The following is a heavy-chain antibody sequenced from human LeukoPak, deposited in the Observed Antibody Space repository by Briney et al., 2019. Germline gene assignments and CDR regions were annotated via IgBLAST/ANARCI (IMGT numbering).Heavy chain of an antibody. J-gene: IGHJ4*02. D-gene: IGHD6-19*01. CDR2: IYYSGST. CDR1: GGSISSYY. V-gene: IGHV4-59*08. CDR3: ARRVGAVAGTGSFDY. Sequence: SETLSLTCTVSGGSISSYYWSWIRQPPGKGLEWIGYIYYSGSTNYNPSLKSRVTISVDTSKNQFSLKLSSVTAADTAVYYCARRVGAVAGTGSFDYWGQGTLITVSS.